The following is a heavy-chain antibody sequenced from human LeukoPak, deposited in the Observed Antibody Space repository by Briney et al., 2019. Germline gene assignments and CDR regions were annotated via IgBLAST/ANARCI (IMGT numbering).Heavy chain of an antibody. CDR3: ASSRSYYFDY. CDR2: INHSGST. Sequence: GSLRLSCAASGFTFSSYSMNWVRQPPGKGLEWIGEINHSGSTNYNPSLKSRVTISVDTSKNQFSLKLSSVTAADTAVYYCASSRSYYFDYWGQGTLVTVSS. D-gene: IGHD6-6*01. CDR1: GFTFSSYS. V-gene: IGHV4-34*01. J-gene: IGHJ4*02.